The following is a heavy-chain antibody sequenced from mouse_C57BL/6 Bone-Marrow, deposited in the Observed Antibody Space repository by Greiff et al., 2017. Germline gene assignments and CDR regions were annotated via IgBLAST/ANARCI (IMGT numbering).Heavy chain of an antibody. CDR2: ISYDGSN. V-gene: IGHV3-6*01. J-gene: IGHJ1*03. CDR3: ARVLYFDV. CDR1: GYSITSGYY. Sequence: EVQLQESGPGLVKPSQSLSLTCSVTGYSITSGYYWNWIRQFPGNKLEWMGYISYDGSNNYNPSLKNRISITRDTSKNQFFLKLNSVTTEDTATXYCARVLYFDVWGTGTTVTVSS.